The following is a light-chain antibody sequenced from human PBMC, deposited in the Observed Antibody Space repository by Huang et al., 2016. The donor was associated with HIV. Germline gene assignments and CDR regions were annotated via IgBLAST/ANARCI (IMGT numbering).Light chain of an antibody. J-gene: IGKJ4*01. V-gene: IGKV3-15*01. CDR2: GAS. Sequence: EIVMTQSPATLSVSSGERATLSCRASQSVSSNLAWYQQKPGQAPSLFIYGASTRATGIPARFSGSGSGTEFTLTISSLQSEDFAVYYCQQYNNWPLTFGGGTKVEIK. CDR3: QQYNNWPLT. CDR1: QSVSSN.